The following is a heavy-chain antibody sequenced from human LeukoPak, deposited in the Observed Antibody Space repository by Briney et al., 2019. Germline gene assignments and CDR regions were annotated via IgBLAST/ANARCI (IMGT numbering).Heavy chain of an antibody. CDR3: ATAVPVTTIFGVVIGYYFDY. V-gene: IGHV3-53*01. J-gene: IGHJ4*02. CDR2: IYSGGST. Sequence: GGSLRLSCAASGFTFSSNYMSWVRQAPGKGLEWVSVIYSGGSTYYAGSVKGRFTISRDNSKNTLYLQMNSLRAEDTAVYYCATAVPVTTIFGVVIGYYFDYWGQGTLVTVSS. CDR1: GFTFSSNY. D-gene: IGHD3-3*01.